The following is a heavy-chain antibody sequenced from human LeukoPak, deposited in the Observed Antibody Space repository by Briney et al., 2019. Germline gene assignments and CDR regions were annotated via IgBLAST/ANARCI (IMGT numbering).Heavy chain of an antibody. CDR3: ARSPSVRRRSGFDY. Sequence: SQTLSLTCIVSGDSISSGGYYWSWIRQHPGKGLEWIGYIYYSGSTYYNPSLKSRVTISVDTSKNQFSLKLSSVTAADTAVYYCARSPSVRRRSGFDYWGQGTLVTVSS. CDR2: IYYSGST. V-gene: IGHV4-31*03. CDR1: GDSISSGGYY. J-gene: IGHJ4*02.